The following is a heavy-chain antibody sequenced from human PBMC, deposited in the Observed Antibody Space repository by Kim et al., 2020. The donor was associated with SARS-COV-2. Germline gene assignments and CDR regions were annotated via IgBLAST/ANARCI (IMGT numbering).Heavy chain of an antibody. CDR1: GGSVSDPNYH. CDR3: ASHFISRRYFDQ. D-gene: IGHD3-3*02. Sequence: SETLSLTCSVSGGSVSDPNYHWSWIRQSPVKGLEWIGYIYVSGSTNYNPSLKSRVTIGVDTSKDQFSLELTSVTAADTAVYSCASHFISRRYFDQWGQG. V-gene: IGHV4-61*01. CDR2: IYVSGST. J-gene: IGHJ4*02.